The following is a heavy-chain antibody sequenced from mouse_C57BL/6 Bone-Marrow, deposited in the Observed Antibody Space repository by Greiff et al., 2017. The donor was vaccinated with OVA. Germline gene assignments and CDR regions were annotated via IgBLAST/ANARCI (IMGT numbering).Heavy chain of an antibody. D-gene: IGHD1-1*01. V-gene: IGHV5-17*01. CDR2: ISSGSSTI. CDR1: GFTFSDYG. J-gene: IGHJ1*03. Sequence: VQLKESGGGLVKPGGSLKLSCAASGFTFSDYGMHWVRQAPEKGLEWVAYISSGSSTIYYADTVKGRFTISRDNAKNTLFLQMTSLRSDDTAMYYCACYYYGPRGYFYVWGTGTTVTVSS. CDR3: ACYYYGPRGYFYV.